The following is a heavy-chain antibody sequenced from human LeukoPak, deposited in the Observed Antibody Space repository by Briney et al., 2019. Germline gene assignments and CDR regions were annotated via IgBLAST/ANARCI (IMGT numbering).Heavy chain of an antibody. CDR1: GGSFSGYY. CDR2: INHSGST. Sequence: PSETLSLTCAVYGGSFSGYYWSWIRQPPGKGLEWIGEINHSGSTNYNPSLKSRVTISVDTSKNQFSLKLRSVTAEDTAVYYCARRDIVVVVGTYYYYYMDVWGKGTTVTVSS. CDR3: ARRDIVVVVGTYYYYYMDV. V-gene: IGHV4-34*01. J-gene: IGHJ6*03. D-gene: IGHD2-15*01.